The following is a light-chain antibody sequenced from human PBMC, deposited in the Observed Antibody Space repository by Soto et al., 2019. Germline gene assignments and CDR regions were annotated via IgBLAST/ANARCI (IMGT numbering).Light chain of an antibody. Sequence: EIVLTQSPATLSLSPGERATLSCRASQSVSSYLAWYQQKPGQAPRLLIYDASNRATRIPARFSGSGSGTDFALTISSLEPEDFAVYYCQQRSNWPIFTVGRGTKVDIK. CDR3: QQRSNWPIFT. CDR1: QSVSSY. V-gene: IGKV3-11*01. J-gene: IGKJ3*01. CDR2: DAS.